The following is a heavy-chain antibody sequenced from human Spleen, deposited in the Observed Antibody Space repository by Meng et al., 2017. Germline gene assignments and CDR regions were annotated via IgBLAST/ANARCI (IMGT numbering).Heavy chain of an antibody. CDR1: GGSISTSGYY. CDR2: IGHSGIT. J-gene: IGHJ5*02. D-gene: IGHD6-19*01. CDR3: VRSSGWVRTGFDP. V-gene: IGHV4-39*01. Sequence: QPQLQESGPGLVKPSEALSLTCSVSGGSISTSGYYWGWIRQPPGKGLECIGSIGHSGITYYTPSLKSRVTVSIDTSKSQFSLKLTSVTAADTAVYYCVRSSGWVRTGFDPWGQGTLVTVSS.